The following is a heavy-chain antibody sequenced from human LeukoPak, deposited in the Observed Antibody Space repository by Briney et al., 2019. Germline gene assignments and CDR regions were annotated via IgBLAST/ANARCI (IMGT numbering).Heavy chain of an antibody. D-gene: IGHD6-19*01. J-gene: IGHJ6*03. Sequence: GGSLRLSCAASGFTFDDYAMHWVRQAPGKGLEWVSLISWDGGSTYYADSVKGRFTISRDNSKNSLYLQMNSLRAEDTALYYCAKDREQWPVHYYMDVWGKGTTVTVSS. V-gene: IGHV3-43D*03. CDR3: AKDREQWPVHYYMDV. CDR2: ISWDGGST. CDR1: GFTFDDYA.